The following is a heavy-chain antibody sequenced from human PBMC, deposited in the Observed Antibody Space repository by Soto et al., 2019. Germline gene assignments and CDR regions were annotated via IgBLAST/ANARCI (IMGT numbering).Heavy chain of an antibody. D-gene: IGHD1-26*01. CDR1: GFTFSSYG. Sequence: GGSLRLSCAASGFTFSSYGMHWVRQAPGKGLEWVAVISCDGSNKYYADSVKGRFTISRDNSKNTLYLQMNSLRAEDTAVYYCAREWELLTLGAFDIWGQGTMVTVSS. J-gene: IGHJ3*02. CDR2: ISCDGSNK. CDR3: AREWELLTLGAFDI. V-gene: IGHV3-30*03.